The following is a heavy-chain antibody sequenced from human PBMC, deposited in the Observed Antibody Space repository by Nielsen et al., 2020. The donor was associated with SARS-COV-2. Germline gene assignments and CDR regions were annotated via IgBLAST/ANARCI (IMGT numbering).Heavy chain of an antibody. D-gene: IGHD5-18*01. CDR1: GYTFTNHY. Sequence: ASVKVSCKASGYTFTNHYMHWVRQAPGQGLEWMGLINPTNGGTTYAQKFLGTVTMTRDTSTSTVYMELSSLRFDDTAVYYCARDREHSYGKWFDPWGQGILVTVSS. J-gene: IGHJ5*02. V-gene: IGHV1-46*01. CDR2: INPTNGGT. CDR3: ARDREHSYGKWFDP.